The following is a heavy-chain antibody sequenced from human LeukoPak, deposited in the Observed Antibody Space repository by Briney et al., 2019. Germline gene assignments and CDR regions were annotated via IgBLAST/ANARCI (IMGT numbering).Heavy chain of an antibody. CDR3: ASGEITPYY. D-gene: IGHD4-23*01. CDR1: GGSISSSSYY. V-gene: IGHV4-39*07. Sequence: PSETLSLTCTVSGGSISSSSYYWGWIRQPPGKGLEWIGSIYYSGSTYYNPSLKSRVTISVDTSKNQFSLKLSSVTAADTAVYYCASGEITPYYWGQGTLVTVSS. J-gene: IGHJ4*02. CDR2: IYYSGST.